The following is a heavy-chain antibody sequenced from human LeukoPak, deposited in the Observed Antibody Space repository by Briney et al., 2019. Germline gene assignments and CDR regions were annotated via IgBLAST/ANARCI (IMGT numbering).Heavy chain of an antibody. J-gene: IGHJ5*02. CDR2: ISGSGGST. CDR3: ARLGELGFSP. CDR1: GFTFSSYS. Sequence: GGSLRLSCAASGFTFSSYSMNWVRQAPGKGLEWVSAISGSGGSTYYADSVKGRFTISRDNSKNTLYLQMNSLRAEDTAVYYCARLGELGFSPWGQGTLVTVSS. D-gene: IGHD3-16*01. V-gene: IGHV3-23*01.